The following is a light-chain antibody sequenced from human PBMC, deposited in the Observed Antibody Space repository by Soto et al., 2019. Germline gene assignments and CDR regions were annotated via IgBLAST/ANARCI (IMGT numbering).Light chain of an antibody. CDR2: AAS. CDR3: QQSYRTPRT. V-gene: IGKV1-39*01. CDR1: QSISSY. Sequence: DIQMTQSPSSLSASVGDRVTITCRASQSISSYLNWYQQKPGKAPKLLIYAASSLQSGVPSRFSGSGSGTDFTLNISSLQPEDFATYYCQQSYRTPRTFGQETKVEIK. J-gene: IGKJ1*01.